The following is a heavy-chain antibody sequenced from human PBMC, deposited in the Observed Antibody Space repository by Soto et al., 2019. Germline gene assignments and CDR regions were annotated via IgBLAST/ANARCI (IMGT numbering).Heavy chain of an antibody. CDR1: GGSISSSSYY. CDR2: IYYSGST. J-gene: IGHJ4*02. Sequence: QLQLQESGPGLVKPSETLSLTCTVSGGSISSSSYYWGWIRQPPGKGLEWIGSIYYSGSTYYNPSLKSRVTISVDTSKNQFSLKLSSVTAADTAVYYCARSAYPRYCSGGSCVGFDYWGQGTLVTVSS. V-gene: IGHV4-39*01. CDR3: ARSAYPRYCSGGSCVGFDY. D-gene: IGHD2-15*01.